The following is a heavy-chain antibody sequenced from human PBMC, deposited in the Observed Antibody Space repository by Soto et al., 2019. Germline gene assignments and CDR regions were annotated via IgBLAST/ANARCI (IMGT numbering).Heavy chain of an antibody. CDR1: GFTFSSNG. CDR3: AKLRVLEWEVQESDY. J-gene: IGHJ4*02. V-gene: IGHV3-30*18. Sequence: QVHLVESGGGVVQPGRSLRLSCAASGFTFSSNGMHWIRQAPGKGLEWVAVIPYDGSHQYYADSVKGRFSISRDNSKNRLYLQMNSLRAEDTAVYYCAKLRVLEWEVQESDYWGQGTLVSVSS. CDR2: IPYDGSHQ. D-gene: IGHD3-3*01.